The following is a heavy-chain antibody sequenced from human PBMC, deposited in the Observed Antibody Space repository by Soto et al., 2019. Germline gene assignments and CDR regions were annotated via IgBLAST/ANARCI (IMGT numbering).Heavy chain of an antibody. CDR3: AKPPLWFGELRYYYGMDV. CDR2: INSDGSST. D-gene: IGHD3-10*01. J-gene: IGHJ6*02. Sequence: GGSLRLSCAASGFTFSSYWMHWVRQGPGKGLVWVSHINSDGSSTTYADSVKGRFTISRDNSKNTLYLQMNSLRAEDTAVYYCAKPPLWFGELRYYYGMDVWGQGTTVTVSS. V-gene: IGHV3-74*01. CDR1: GFTFSSYW.